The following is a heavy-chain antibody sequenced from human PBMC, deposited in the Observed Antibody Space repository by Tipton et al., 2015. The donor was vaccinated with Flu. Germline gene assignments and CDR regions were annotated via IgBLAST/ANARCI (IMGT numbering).Heavy chain of an antibody. J-gene: IGHJ1*01. Sequence: TLSLTCSVSGDSLGSSYFWGWIRQPPGKGLEWIGNIHRGGSPYYNPSLRSRVTLSVDTSKNQFHLRLSSVTAADTAVYYCCRESFGSTNNFQHWGQGTLVTVSS. CDR1: GDSLGSSYF. CDR3: CRESFGSTNNFQH. CDR2: IHRGGSP. D-gene: IGHD3-10*01. V-gene: IGHV4-38-2*02.